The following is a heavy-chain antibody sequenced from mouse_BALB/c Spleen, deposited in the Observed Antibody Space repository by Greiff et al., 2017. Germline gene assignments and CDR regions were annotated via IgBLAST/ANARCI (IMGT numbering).Heavy chain of an antibody. J-gene: IGHJ2*01. CDR3: TVRYFDY. CDR1: GYTFTSYY. V-gene: IGHV1S81*02. CDR2: INPSNGGT. Sequence: QVQLVESGAELVKPGASVKLSCKASGYTFTSYYMYWVKQRPGQGLEWIGEINPSNGGTNFNEKFKSKATLTVDKSSSTAYMQLSSLTSEDSAVYYCTVRYFDYWGQGTTLTVSS.